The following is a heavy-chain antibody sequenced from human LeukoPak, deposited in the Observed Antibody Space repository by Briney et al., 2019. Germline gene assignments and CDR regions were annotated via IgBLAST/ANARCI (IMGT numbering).Heavy chain of an antibody. V-gene: IGHV1-8*03. D-gene: IGHD6-25*01. CDR1: GYTCTRYV. J-gene: IGHJ4*02. CDR3: SKSNSSGWD. CDR2: MNPKSGNT. Sequence: GASVKVSCKASGYTCTRYVIYSVRQATGHGLEWMGWMNPKSGNTGHAQKFQGRVTITRDTSISTVYMELSSLRSEDTAVYYCSKSNSSGWDWGQGTLVTVSS.